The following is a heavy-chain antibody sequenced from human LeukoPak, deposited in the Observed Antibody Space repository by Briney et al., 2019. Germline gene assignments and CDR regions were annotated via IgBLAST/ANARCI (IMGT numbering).Heavy chain of an antibody. D-gene: IGHD5-24*01. CDR3: ARVIDGYTLGYFDY. Sequence: PGGSLRLSCAASGFTFRSYAMQWVRQAPGKGLEWVSVIYSGGSTYYADSVKGRFTISRHNSKNTLYLQMNSLRAEDTAVYYCARVIDGYTLGYFDYWGQGTLVTVSS. CDR2: IYSGGST. V-gene: IGHV3-53*04. J-gene: IGHJ4*02. CDR1: GFTFRSYA.